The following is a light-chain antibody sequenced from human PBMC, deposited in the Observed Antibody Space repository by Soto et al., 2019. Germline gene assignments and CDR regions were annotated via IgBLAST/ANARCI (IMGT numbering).Light chain of an antibody. CDR3: QQSYSTTWT. V-gene: IGKV1-39*01. Sequence: DIQMTQSPSSLSASVGDRVTITCRASQGISTYLNWYQQKPGKAPKLLIYAASSLQSGVPSRFSCSESETDFTLTISSLQPEDFANYSCQQSYSTTWTFGQGTKVEIK. CDR2: AAS. J-gene: IGKJ1*01. CDR1: QGISTY.